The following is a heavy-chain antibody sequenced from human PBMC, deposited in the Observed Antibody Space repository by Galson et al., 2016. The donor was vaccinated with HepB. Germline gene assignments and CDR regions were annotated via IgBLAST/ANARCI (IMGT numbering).Heavy chain of an antibody. Sequence: SLRLSCAASGFTFSNYWMHWVRQAPGKGLVWVSRIHSDGSSTNYADSVKGRFTISRDNAKNSVYLQMNTLRAEDTAVYYCARFLDNPARMSSSWYVAFSIWGQGTLVTVSS. CDR2: IHSDGSST. CDR3: ARFLDNPARMSSSWYVAFSI. CDR1: GFTFSNYW. V-gene: IGHV3-74*01. D-gene: IGHD6-13*01. J-gene: IGHJ4*02.